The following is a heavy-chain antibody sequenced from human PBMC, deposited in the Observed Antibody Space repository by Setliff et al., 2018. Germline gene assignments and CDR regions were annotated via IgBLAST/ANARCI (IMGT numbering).Heavy chain of an antibody. J-gene: IGHJ6*02. CDR2: VRFDGSYK. Sequence: GESLKISCAASGFVLGTYGMHWVRQAPGKGLDWVASVRFDGSYKVYADSVKGRFTISRDNSKNTLYLQMNSLRAEDTAVYYCARGIALIRGLATYYYYGMDVWGQGTTVTVSS. CDR3: ARGIALIRGLATYYYYGMDV. CDR1: GFVLGTYG. D-gene: IGHD6-19*01. V-gene: IGHV3-30*02.